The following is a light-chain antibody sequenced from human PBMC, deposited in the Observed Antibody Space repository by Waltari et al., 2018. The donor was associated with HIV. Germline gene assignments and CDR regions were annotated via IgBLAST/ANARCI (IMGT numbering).Light chain of an antibody. CDR2: EVT. J-gene: IGLJ2*01. CDR3: SSFANRDGFYVL. Sequence: QSALTQPPSASGSPGQSVTLSCTGTNSDIGTYDYVSWYQQHPGKAPKLVISEVTKRPAGVSDRFSGYKSGNTAFLTVSGLQAEDEADYYCSSFANRDGFYVLFGGGTRLTGL. CDR1: NSDIGTYDY. V-gene: IGLV2-8*01.